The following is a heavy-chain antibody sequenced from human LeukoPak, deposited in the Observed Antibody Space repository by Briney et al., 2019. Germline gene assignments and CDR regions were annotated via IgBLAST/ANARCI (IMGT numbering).Heavy chain of an antibody. Sequence: GASVNVSFNASGYTFTGYYMHWVRQAPGQGLEWMGWINPNSGGTNYAQKYQGRVTMTKDTSISTAYMELSRLRSDDTAVYYCARQGAHAFDIWGQGTMVTVSS. V-gene: IGHV1-2*02. CDR1: GYTFTGYY. D-gene: IGHD4/OR15-4a*01. CDR2: INPNSGGT. CDR3: ARQGAHAFDI. J-gene: IGHJ3*02.